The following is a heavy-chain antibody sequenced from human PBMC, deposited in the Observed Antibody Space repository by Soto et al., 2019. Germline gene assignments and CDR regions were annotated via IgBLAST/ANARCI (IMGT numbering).Heavy chain of an antibody. D-gene: IGHD3-10*01. CDR3: GRGPGGPDGPGDY. V-gene: IGHV1-3*01. CDR2: INAGNGNT. J-gene: IGHJ4*02. Sequence: QVQLVQSGAEVKKPGASVKVSCKASGYTFTSYAMHWVRQAPGQRLEWMGWINAGNGNTKYSQKFQGRVTITRDTSGRTAYMALTSPRSEDTALYNWGRGPGGPDGPGDYWGQGTLVTVAS. CDR1: GYTFTSYA.